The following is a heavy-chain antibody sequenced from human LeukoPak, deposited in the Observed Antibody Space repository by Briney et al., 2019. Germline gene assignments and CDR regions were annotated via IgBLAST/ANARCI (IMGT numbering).Heavy chain of an antibody. V-gene: IGHV3-23*01. D-gene: IGHD3-10*01. J-gene: IGHJ6*02. CDR2: ISGSAGST. CDR3: ARDGYYGSGSYYKDYYYYGMDV. CDR1: GFTLSSYA. Sequence: GGSLRLSCAASGFTLSSYAMSWVRQAPGKGLEWVSLISGSAGSTYYADSVRGRFTISRDNAKNSLYLQMNSLRAEDTAVYYRARDGYYGSGSYYKDYYYYGMDVWGQGTTVTVSS.